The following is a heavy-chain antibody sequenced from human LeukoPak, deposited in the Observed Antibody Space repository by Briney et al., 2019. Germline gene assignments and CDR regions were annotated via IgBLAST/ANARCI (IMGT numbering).Heavy chain of an antibody. Sequence: GGSLRLSCEASGFTFNTHAMSWVRQAPGKGLEWVASVTSSGRTPYYADSVKGRFTISRDNSKNTLYLQMNSLRGEDTAVYYCTKDRPNFYETSGSYYKIKGDFWGQGSLVTVSS. CDR2: VTSSGRTP. J-gene: IGHJ4*02. CDR3: TKDRPNFYETSGSYYKIKGDF. CDR1: GFTFNTHA. V-gene: IGHV3-23*01. D-gene: IGHD3-10*01.